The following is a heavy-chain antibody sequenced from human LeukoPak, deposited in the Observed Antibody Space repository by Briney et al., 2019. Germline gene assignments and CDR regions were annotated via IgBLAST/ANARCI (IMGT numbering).Heavy chain of an antibody. Sequence: PGGSLRLSCAASGFTFDDYAMHWVRQAPGKGLEWVSGISWNSGSIGYADSLKGRFTISRDDSKNTLYLQMNSLRAEDSAVYYCARPGKTYIDSRPFFAFWGQGTLVTGSS. D-gene: IGHD2-21*01. J-gene: IGHJ4*02. CDR3: ARPGKTYIDSRPFFAF. CDR2: ISWNSGSI. CDR1: GFTFDDYA. V-gene: IGHV3-9*01.